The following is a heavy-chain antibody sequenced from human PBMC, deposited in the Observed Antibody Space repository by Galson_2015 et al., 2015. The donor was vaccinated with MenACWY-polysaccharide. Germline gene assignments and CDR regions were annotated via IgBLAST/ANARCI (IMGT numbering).Heavy chain of an antibody. V-gene: IGHV4-39*01. CDR1: GGSISSSSYY. D-gene: IGHD5-12*01. J-gene: IGHJ4*02. CDR3: ARQGGSGRSHDY. CDR2: IYYSGST. Sequence: SETLSLTCTVSGGSISSSSYYWGWIRQPPGKGLEWIGTIYYSGSTYYNPSLKSRVTISVDTSKNQFSLKLTSVTAADTAVYYCARQGGSGRSHDYWGQGTLVTVSS.